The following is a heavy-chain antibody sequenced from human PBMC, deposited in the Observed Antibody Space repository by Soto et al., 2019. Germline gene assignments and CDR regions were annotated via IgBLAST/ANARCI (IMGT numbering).Heavy chain of an antibody. D-gene: IGHD2-2*01. Sequence: GSLRLSCAASGFTFDDYGMSWVRQAPGKGLEWVSGINWNGGSTGYADSVKGRFTISRDNAKNSLYLQMNSLRAEDTAVYYCARDPSIVLVPAATYYYYYYGMDVWGQGTTVTVSS. J-gene: IGHJ6*02. CDR2: INWNGGST. V-gene: IGHV3-20*04. CDR3: ARDPSIVLVPAATYYYYYYGMDV. CDR1: GFTFDDYG.